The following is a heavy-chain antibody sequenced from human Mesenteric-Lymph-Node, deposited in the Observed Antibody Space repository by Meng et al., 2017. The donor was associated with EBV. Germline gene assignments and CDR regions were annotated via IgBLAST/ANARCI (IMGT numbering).Heavy chain of an antibody. CDR2: VNHAGTT. J-gene: IGHJ5*02. CDR3: AALGSFASSIDP. Sequence: QVQRQQGGAGLLKPSGTLSLTCAVYGGSFSDYYWTWIRQPPGKGLEWIGEVNHAGTTIYNPSLESRVTISVDTSKNQFSLKLTSVTAADTAVYFCAALGSFASSIDPWGQGTLVTVSS. CDR1: GGSFSDYY. V-gene: IGHV4-34*01. D-gene: IGHD3-16*01.